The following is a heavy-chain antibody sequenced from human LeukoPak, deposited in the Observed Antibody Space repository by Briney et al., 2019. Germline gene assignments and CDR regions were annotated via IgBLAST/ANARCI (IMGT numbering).Heavy chain of an antibody. J-gene: IGHJ6*03. V-gene: IGHV4-61*02. CDR1: GVSVSRNSYY. D-gene: IGHD3-10*01. Sequence: SETLSLTCTVSGVSVSRNSYYWSWIRQSAGKGLEWIGRIYIDGTTGYNPSLKSRVTMSLDMSKNQFSLKLSSVTAADTAVYYCARGGYYGSGSSTVRYFYYYMDVWGTGTAVTISS. CDR2: IYIDGTT. CDR3: ARGGYYGSGSSTVRYFYYYMDV.